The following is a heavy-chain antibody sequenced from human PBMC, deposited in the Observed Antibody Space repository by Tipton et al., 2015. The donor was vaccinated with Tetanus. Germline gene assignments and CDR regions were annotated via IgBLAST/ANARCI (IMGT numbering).Heavy chain of an antibody. Sequence: SLRLSCAGSGFTFSYSGMNWVRQAPGKGLEWVAVIWYDGNNKYYADSVKGRFTISRDNAKNSLYLQMNTLRDDDTAVYYCARRGEARANWFDSWGQGTLVTVSS. J-gene: IGHJ5*01. CDR3: ARRGEARANWFDS. V-gene: IGHV3-33*08. CDR1: GFTFSYSG. CDR2: IWYDGNNK.